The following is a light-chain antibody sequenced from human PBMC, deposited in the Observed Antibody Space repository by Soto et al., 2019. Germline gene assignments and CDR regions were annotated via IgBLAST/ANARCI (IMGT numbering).Light chain of an antibody. CDR3: QQYSNWPPIT. V-gene: IGKV3-15*01. CDR1: QSVSSTY. Sequence: EVVLTQSPATLSFSPGERATLSCRASQSVSSTYLAWYQQKPGQAPRLLIYDTSTRATGIPARFSGSGSGTEFTLTISSLQSEDFAVYYCQQYSNWPPITFGQGTRLEI. J-gene: IGKJ5*01. CDR2: DTS.